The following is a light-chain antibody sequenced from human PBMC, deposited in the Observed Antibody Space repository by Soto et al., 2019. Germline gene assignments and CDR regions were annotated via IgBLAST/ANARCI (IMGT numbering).Light chain of an antibody. CDR2: GAS. CDR1: QSVSNN. CDR3: QQYNNWPWT. J-gene: IGKJ1*01. Sequence: EIVMTQSPATLSVSPGERVTLSCRASQSVSNNLAWYQQKPGQAPGLLIYGASTRATGIPARFSGSGSGTEFTLTISSLQSEDFPVYYCQQYNNWPWTFGQGTKVEI. V-gene: IGKV3-15*01.